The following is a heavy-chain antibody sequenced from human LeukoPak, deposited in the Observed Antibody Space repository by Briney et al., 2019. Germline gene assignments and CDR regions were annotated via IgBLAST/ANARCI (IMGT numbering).Heavy chain of an antibody. CDR2: IWYDGSNK. J-gene: IGHJ4*02. D-gene: IGHD6-13*01. Sequence: GGSLTLYCGASGYPFNNCGMHGLRQAPGKGLEWVAVIWYDGSNKYYADSVKGRFTISRDDSKNTLYLQMNTLRAEDTAVYYCARGLYSSSWYLFYWGQGTLVTVSS. V-gene: IGHV3-33*01. CDR1: GYPFNNCG. CDR3: ARGLYSSSWYLFY.